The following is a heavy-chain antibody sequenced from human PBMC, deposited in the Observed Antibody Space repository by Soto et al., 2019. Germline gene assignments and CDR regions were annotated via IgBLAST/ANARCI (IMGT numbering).Heavy chain of an antibody. CDR2: IWIDGTNI. Sequence: QVQLVESGGGVVQPGRSLRLSCAASGFSFSNYGMHWVRQAPGKGLEWVAMIWIDGTNIYYADSVKGRFTVSRDNSKNTLSLVLDSMRAEDTAVYYCERDSCGGDCYVNVVDMWGQGTMVTVSA. D-gene: IGHD2-21*02. CDR1: GFSFSNYG. CDR3: ERDSCGGDCYVNVVDM. J-gene: IGHJ3*02. V-gene: IGHV3-33*01.